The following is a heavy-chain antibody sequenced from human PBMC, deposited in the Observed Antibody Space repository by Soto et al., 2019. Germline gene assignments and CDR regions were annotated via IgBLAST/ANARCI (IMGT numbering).Heavy chain of an antibody. CDR1: GFTFSSYG. D-gene: IGHD3-16*01. V-gene: IGHV3-30*18. CDR2: ISYDGSNK. Sequence: GGSLRLSCAASGFTFSSYGMHWVRQAPGKGLEWVAVISYDGSNKYYADSVKGRFTISRDNSKNTLYLQMNSLRAEDTAVYYCAKDLGDTYYYYSGMDVWGQGTTVTVSS. J-gene: IGHJ6*02. CDR3: AKDLGDTYYYYSGMDV.